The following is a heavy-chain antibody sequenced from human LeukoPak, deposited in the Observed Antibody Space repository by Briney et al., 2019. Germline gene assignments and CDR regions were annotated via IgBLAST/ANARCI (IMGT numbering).Heavy chain of an antibody. CDR3: ARDPSTVTTNWYFDL. Sequence: GRSLRLSCAASGFTFSSYGMHWVRQARDKGLEWVAFIWYDGSNKYYAGSVKGRFTISRDNSKNTLYLQMNSLRAEDTAVYYCARDPSTVTTNWYFDLWGRGTLVTVSS. D-gene: IGHD4-17*01. CDR1: GFTFSSYG. J-gene: IGHJ2*01. CDR2: IWYDGSNK. V-gene: IGHV3-33*01.